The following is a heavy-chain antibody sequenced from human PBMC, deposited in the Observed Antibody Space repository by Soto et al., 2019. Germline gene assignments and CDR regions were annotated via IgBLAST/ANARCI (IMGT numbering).Heavy chain of an antibody. CDR1: GFTFSSYG. Sequence: QVQLVESGGGVVQPGRSLRLSCAASGFTFSSYGMHWVRQAPGKGLEWVAVIWYDGSNKYYADSVKGRFTISRDKSKNTLYRQMHSLRAEDPAVYYCARVGAQLERTPWAYYYGMDVWGQGTTVTVS. CDR2: IWYDGSNK. D-gene: IGHD1-26*01. J-gene: IGHJ6*02. V-gene: IGHV3-33*01. CDR3: ARVGAQLERTPWAYYYGMDV.